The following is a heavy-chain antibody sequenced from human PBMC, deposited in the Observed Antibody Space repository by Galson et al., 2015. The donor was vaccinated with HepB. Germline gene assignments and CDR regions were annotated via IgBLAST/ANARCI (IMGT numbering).Heavy chain of an antibody. Sequence: SETLSLTCTVSGGSISSSSYYWGWIRQPPGKGLEWIGSIYYSGSTYYNPSLKSRVTISVDTSKNQFSLKLSSVTAADTAVYYCARQRHDILIKERSPYYFDYWGQGTLVTVSS. V-gene: IGHV4-39*01. CDR2: IYYSGST. J-gene: IGHJ4*02. D-gene: IGHD3-9*01. CDR1: GGSISSSSYY. CDR3: ARQRHDILIKERSPYYFDY.